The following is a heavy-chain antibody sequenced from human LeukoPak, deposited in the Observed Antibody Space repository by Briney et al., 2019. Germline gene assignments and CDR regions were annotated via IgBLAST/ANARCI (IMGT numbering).Heavy chain of an antibody. CDR1: GVSIRSSY. V-gene: IGHV4-59*01. CDR3: ARGSGRYYYYGVDV. CDR2: IYYSGTTSGST. J-gene: IGHJ6*02. D-gene: IGHD7-27*01. Sequence: SSETLSLTCTVSGVSIRSSYWSWIRQPPGKGLEWIGHIYYSGTTSGSTNYNPSLKSRVTISVDTSKNQFSLQVRSVTAADTAVYYCARGSGRYYYYGVDVWGQGTTVTVSS.